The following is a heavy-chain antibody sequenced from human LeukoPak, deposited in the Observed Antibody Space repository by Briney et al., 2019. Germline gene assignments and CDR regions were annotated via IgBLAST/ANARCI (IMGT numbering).Heavy chain of an antibody. CDR2: INTDGSST. V-gene: IGHV3-74*01. J-gene: IGHJ6*03. CDR3: ARVGWSGYFNYYYYMDV. CDR1: GFTFSSYW. Sequence: GVSLRLSCAASGFTFSSYWMHWVRQAPGKGLVWVSRINTDGSSTNYADSVKGRFTISRDNAKNTLYLQMNSLRAEDTAVYYCARVGWSGYFNYYYYMDVWGKGTTVTVSS. D-gene: IGHD3-3*01.